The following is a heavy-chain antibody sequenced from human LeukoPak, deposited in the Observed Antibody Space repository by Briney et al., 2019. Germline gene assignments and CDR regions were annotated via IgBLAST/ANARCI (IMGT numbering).Heavy chain of an antibody. D-gene: IGHD2-2*01. J-gene: IGHJ4*02. CDR1: GFTFSSYV. CDR2: ISGTGGST. CDR3: AKDRTRYCSSTSCYGPGDY. V-gene: IGHV3-23*01. Sequence: GGSLRLSCAASGFTFSSYVMSWVRQAPGKGLEWVSGISGTGGSTYYADSVKGRFTISRDNSKNTLYLQMNSLRAEDTAVYFCAKDRTRYCSSTSCYGPGDYWGQGTQVTVSS.